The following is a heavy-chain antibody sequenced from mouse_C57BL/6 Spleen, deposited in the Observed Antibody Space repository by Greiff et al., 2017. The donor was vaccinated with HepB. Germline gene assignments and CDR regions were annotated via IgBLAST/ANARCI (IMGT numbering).Heavy chain of an antibody. CDR3: ARWNPITTVVVDGVAY. J-gene: IGHJ3*01. Sequence: VQLKESGAELVKPGASVKLSCTASGFNIKDYYMHWVKQRTEQGLEWIGRIDPEDGETKYAPKFQGKATITADTSSNTAYLQLSSLTSEDTAVYYCARWNPITTVVVDGVAYWGQGTLVTVSA. CDR1: GFNIKDYY. V-gene: IGHV14-2*01. CDR2: IDPEDGET. D-gene: IGHD1-1*01.